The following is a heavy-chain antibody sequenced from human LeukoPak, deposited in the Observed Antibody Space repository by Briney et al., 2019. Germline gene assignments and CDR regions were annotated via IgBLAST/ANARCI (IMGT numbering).Heavy chain of an antibody. D-gene: IGHD3-3*01. CDR2: IYTSGST. V-gene: IGHV4-4*07. CDR1: GGSISSYY. Sequence: SETLSLTCTVSGGSISSYYWSWIRQPAGKGLEWIGRIYTSGSTNYNPSLKSRVTMSVDTSKNQFSLKLSSVTAADTAVYYCAREALRFLEWPTTVGYFDYWGQGTLVTVSS. CDR3: AREALRFLEWPTTVGYFDY. J-gene: IGHJ4*02.